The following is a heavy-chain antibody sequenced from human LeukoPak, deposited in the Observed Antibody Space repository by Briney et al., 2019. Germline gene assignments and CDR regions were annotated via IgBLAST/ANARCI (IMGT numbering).Heavy chain of an antibody. V-gene: IGHV3-23*01. Sequence: GGSLRLSRAASGFTFSSYAMSWVRQAPGKGLERVSAISGSGGSTYYADSVKGRFTISRDNAKNSLYLQMNSLRAEDTAVYYCARGPPLFDPWGQGTLVTVSS. J-gene: IGHJ5*02. CDR3: ARGPPLFDP. CDR1: GFTFSSYA. CDR2: ISGSGGST.